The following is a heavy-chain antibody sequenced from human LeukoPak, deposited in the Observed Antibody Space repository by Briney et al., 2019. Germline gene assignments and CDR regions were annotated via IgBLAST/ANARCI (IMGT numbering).Heavy chain of an antibody. Sequence: GGSLRLSCAASGFTFSSYSMNWVRQAPGKGLEWVSSISSSSSYIYYADSVKGRFTISRDNAKNSLYLQMNSLRAEDTAVDYCARANLFRGGLATYFNYWAKEPLVT. D-gene: IGHD3-10*01. CDR1: GFTFSSYS. CDR2: ISSSSSYI. J-gene: IGHJ4*02. CDR3: ARANLFRGGLATYFNY. V-gene: IGHV3-21*01.